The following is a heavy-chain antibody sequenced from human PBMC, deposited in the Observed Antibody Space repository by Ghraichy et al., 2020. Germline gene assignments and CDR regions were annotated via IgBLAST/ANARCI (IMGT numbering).Heavy chain of an antibody. V-gene: IGHV4-34*01. CDR1: GGSFSGYY. CDR2: INHSGST. CDR3: ARGSAAIHYGFDY. D-gene: IGHD4-17*01. J-gene: IGHJ4*02. Sequence: SETLSLTCAVYGGSFSGYYWSWIRQPPGKGLEWIGEINHSGSTNYNPSLKSRVTISVDTSKNQFSLKLSSVTAADTAVYYCARGSAAIHYGFDYWGQGTLVTVS.